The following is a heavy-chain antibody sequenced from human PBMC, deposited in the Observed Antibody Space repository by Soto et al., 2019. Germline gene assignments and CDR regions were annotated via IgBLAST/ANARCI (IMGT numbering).Heavy chain of an antibody. J-gene: IGHJ4*02. V-gene: IGHV4-39*01. CDR1: GGSISTNYDY. CDR3: ATRLDLLMNPYYFDS. Sequence: SETLSLTCTVSGGSISTNYDYWGWIRQSPGKGLEWIGSFYYSGITYYNPSLKSRVTMSVDTSKNQFSLKLSSVTAADTAIYYCATRLDLLMNPYYFDSWGRGTLVTVSS. D-gene: IGHD3-16*01. CDR2: FYYSGIT.